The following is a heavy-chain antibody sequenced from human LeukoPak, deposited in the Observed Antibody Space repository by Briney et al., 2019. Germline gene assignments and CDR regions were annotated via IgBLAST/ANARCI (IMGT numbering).Heavy chain of an antibody. J-gene: IGHJ5*02. V-gene: IGHV4-30-2*01. Sequence: SQTLSLTCAVSGGSISSGGYSWSWIRQPPGKGLEWIGYIYQSGSTYYNPSLKSRVTISVDRSKNQFSLKLSSVTAADTAVYYCARDPDDYGDYGFDPWGQGTLVTASS. CDR3: ARDPDDYGDYGFDP. D-gene: IGHD4-17*01. CDR2: IYQSGST. CDR1: GGSISSGGYS.